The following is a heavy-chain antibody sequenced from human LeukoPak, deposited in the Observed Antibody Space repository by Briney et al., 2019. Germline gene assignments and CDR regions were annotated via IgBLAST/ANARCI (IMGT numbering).Heavy chain of an antibody. V-gene: IGHV3-30*18. CDR3: ANSVRGVIVRGFDH. CDR1: GFTFSTYG. D-gene: IGHD3-10*02. J-gene: IGHJ4*02. Sequence: QSGGSLRLSCAASGFTFSTYGMHWVRRAPGKGLEWVAVILYDGSDKFYVDSVKGRFTISRDNSKNTLYLQMNSLRPEDTAVYYCANSVRGVIVRGFDHWGQGTLVTVSS. CDR2: ILYDGSDK.